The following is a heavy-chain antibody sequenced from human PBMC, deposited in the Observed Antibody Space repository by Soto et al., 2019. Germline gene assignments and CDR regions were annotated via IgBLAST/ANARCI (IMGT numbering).Heavy chain of an antibody. CDR3: ARDIAFDI. Sequence: ASVKVSCKASGYTFTSYDINWVRQATGQGLEWMGWMNPNSGNTGFSQKFQGRVTITRDTSASTAYMELSSLRSEDTAVYYCARDIAFDIWGQGTMVTVSS. CDR2: MNPNSGNT. J-gene: IGHJ3*02. V-gene: IGHV1-8*01. CDR1: GYTFTSYD.